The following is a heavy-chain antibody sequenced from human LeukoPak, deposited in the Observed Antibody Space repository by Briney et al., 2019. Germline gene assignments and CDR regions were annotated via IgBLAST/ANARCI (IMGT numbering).Heavy chain of an antibody. Sequence: ASVKVSCKTSGYTFIDYYVHWMRQAPGQGLEWMGWINPNSGATKYEQKFQGRVTMTRDTSINTVYMELSGLIFDDTAVYYCARGPALGDYDYWGQGTLVTVSS. V-gene: IGHV1-2*02. J-gene: IGHJ4*02. CDR1: GYTFIDYY. CDR3: ARGPALGDYDY. CDR2: INPNSGAT. D-gene: IGHD1-26*01.